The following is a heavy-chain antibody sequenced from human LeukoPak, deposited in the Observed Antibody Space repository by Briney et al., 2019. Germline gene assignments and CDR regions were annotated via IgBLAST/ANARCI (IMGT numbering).Heavy chain of an antibody. CDR1: GYSFVGYG. J-gene: IGHJ4*02. Sequence: GASVKVSCKASGYSFVGYGITWVRQAPGQGLEWMGWISAYNGNTNYAQKLQGRVTMTTDTSTSTAYMELRSLRSDDTAVYYCASSPSYCGGDCYHTDYWGQGTLVTVSS. CDR2: ISAYNGNT. V-gene: IGHV1-18*01. D-gene: IGHD2-21*01. CDR3: ASSPSYCGGDCYHTDY.